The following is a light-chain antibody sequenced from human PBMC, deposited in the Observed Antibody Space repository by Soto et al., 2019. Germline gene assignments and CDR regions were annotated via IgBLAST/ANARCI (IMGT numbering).Light chain of an antibody. CDR1: SSDIGGYNY. Sequence: QSALTQPASVSGSPGQSTTISCTGTSSDIGGYNYVSWYQQLPGEAPKLIIYDVSDRPSGVSTRFSGSKSGNTASLTISGLQAEDEGDYYCSSFTSRHTYVFGTGTKLPVL. J-gene: IGLJ1*01. CDR2: DVS. CDR3: SSFTSRHTYV. V-gene: IGLV2-14*01.